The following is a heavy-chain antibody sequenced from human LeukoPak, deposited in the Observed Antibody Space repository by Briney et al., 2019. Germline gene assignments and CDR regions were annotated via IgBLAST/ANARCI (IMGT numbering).Heavy chain of an antibody. CDR2: IIPIFGTA. Sequence: ASVKVSCKASGGTFSSYAISWVRQAPGQGLEWMGEIIPIFGTANCAQKFQGRVTITTDESTSTAYMELSSLRSEDTAVYYCARDRLPYYYNSSGYYPFDYWGQGTLVTVSS. CDR3: ARDRLPYYYNSSGYYPFDY. D-gene: IGHD3-22*01. J-gene: IGHJ4*02. V-gene: IGHV1-69*05. CDR1: GGTFSSYA.